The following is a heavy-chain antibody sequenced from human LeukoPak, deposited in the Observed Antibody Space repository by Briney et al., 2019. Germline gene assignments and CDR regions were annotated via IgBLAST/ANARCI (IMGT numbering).Heavy chain of an antibody. Sequence: SETLSLTCTVSGGSISGYYWSWIRQPPGKGLEWIGEINHSGSTNYNPSLKSRVTISVDTSKNQFSLKLSSVTAADTAVYYCARRARFLPFDYWGQGTLVTVSS. CDR3: ARRARFLPFDY. CDR2: INHSGST. CDR1: GGSISGYY. V-gene: IGHV4-34*01. J-gene: IGHJ4*02. D-gene: IGHD3-3*01.